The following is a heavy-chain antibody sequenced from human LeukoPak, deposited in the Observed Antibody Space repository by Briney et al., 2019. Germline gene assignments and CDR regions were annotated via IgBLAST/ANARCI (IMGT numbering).Heavy chain of an antibody. CDR1: GFTFSSYE. CDR2: ISSSGSTI. J-gene: IGHJ4*02. CDR3: ARDRYCGSGGCPDDY. V-gene: IGHV3-48*03. D-gene: IGHD2-15*01. Sequence: GGSLRLSCAASGFTFSSYEMNWVRQAPGKGLEWVSYISSSGSTIYYADSVKGRFTISRDNAKNSLYLQMNSLRAEDTALYYCARDRYCGSGGCPDDYWGQGTLVTVSS.